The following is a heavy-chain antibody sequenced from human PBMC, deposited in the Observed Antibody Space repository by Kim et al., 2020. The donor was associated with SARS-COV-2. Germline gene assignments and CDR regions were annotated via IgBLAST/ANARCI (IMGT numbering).Heavy chain of an antibody. CDR2: SDT. V-gene: IGHV5-51*01. Sequence: SDTGYSPSFQGQVTISADKSISTAYLQWSSLKASDTAMYYCARVSHGMDVWGQGTTVTVSS. J-gene: IGHJ6*02. CDR3: ARVSHGMDV.